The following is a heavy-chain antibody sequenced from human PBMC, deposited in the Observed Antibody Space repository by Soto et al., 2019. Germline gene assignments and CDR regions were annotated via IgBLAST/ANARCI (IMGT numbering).Heavy chain of an antibody. CDR3: ARDPSIAAAGGFDY. CDR2: IYSGCST. CDR1: GFTVSSNY. Sequence: GGSLRLSCAASGFTVSSNYMSWVRQAPGKGLEWVSVIYSGCSTYYADSVKGRFTISRDNSKNTLYLQMNSLRAEDTAVYYCARDPSIAAAGGFDYWGQGTLVTVSS. J-gene: IGHJ4*02. V-gene: IGHV3-66*01. D-gene: IGHD6-13*01.